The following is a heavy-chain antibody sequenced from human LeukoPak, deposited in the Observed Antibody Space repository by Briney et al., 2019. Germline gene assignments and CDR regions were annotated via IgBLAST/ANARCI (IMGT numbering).Heavy chain of an antibody. CDR2: INAANGNT. J-gene: IGHJ4*02. CDR1: GYTFTSYT. CDR3: ARDPLSRYFDWLEGYYFGY. D-gene: IGHD3-9*01. Sequence: ASVKVSCKASGYTFTSYTIHWVRQAPGQRLEWMGRINAANGNTKYSQKFQGRVTITKNTSASTAYMELSSLRSEDTAVYYCARDPLSRYFDWLEGYYFGYWGQGTLVTVSS. V-gene: IGHV1-3*01.